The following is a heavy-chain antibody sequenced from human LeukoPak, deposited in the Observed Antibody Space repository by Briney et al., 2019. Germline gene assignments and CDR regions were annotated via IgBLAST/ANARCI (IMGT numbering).Heavy chain of an antibody. V-gene: IGHV4-59*01. CDR2: IYYSGST. CDR1: GGSISSYY. D-gene: IGHD5-18*01. Sequence: SETLSLTCTVSGGSISSYYWSWIRQPPGKGLEWIGYIYYSGSTNYTPSLKSRVTISVDTSKNQFSLKLSSVTAADTAVYYCARDSGYSYGYFDYWGQGTLVTVSS. J-gene: IGHJ4*02. CDR3: ARDSGYSYGYFDY.